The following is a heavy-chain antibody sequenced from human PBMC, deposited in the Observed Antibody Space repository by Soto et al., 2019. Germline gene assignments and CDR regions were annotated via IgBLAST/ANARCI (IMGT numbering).Heavy chain of an antibody. V-gene: IGHV5-10-1*01. CDR3: ARHRGDFWSGYVGAPYGMDV. Sequence: PXEXLKIYCKCSGYXFTSYLISWVRQMPGKGLEFIGRIDPSYSYTNYSPSFQCHVTISADKSISTAYLKWISLKASDTAMYYFARHRGDFWSGYVGAPYGMDVWGQGTTVTVS. CDR1: GYXFTSYL. J-gene: IGHJ6*02. D-gene: IGHD3-3*01. CDR2: IDPSYSYT.